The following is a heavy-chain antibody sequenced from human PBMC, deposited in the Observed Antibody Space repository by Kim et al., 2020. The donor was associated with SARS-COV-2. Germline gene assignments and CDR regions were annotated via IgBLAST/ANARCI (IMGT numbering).Heavy chain of an antibody. V-gene: IGHV3-21*01. J-gene: IGHJ6*02. CDR2: ISSSSSYI. CDR3: ARGGGYDFWSGWNHGSKKRYGMDV. Sequence: GGSLRLSCAASGFTFSSYSMNWVRQAPGKGLEWVSYISSSSSYIYYADSVKGRFTISRDNAKNSLYLQMNSLRAEDTAVYYCARGGGYDFWSGWNHGSKKRYGMDVWGQGTTVTVSS. CDR1: GFTFSSYS. D-gene: IGHD3-3*01.